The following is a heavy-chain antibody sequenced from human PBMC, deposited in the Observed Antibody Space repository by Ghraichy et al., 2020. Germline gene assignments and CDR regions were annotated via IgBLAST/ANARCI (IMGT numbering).Heavy chain of an antibody. J-gene: IGHJ4*02. Sequence: SLNISCAASGFTFDDYAMHWVRQAPGKGLEWVSGISWNSGSIGYADSVKGRFTISRDNPKNSLYLQMNSLRAEDTALYYCAKASHYYGSGSYPDYWGQGTLVTVSS. V-gene: IGHV3-9*01. CDR2: ISWNSGSI. D-gene: IGHD3-10*01. CDR1: GFTFDDYA. CDR3: AKASHYYGSGSYPDY.